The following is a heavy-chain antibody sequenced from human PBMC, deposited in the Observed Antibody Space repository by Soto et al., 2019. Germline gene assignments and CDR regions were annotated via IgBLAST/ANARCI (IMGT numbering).Heavy chain of an antibody. D-gene: IGHD3-10*01. CDR1: GYTFTSYA. J-gene: IGHJ4*02. Sequence: ASVKVSCKASGYTFTSYAMHLVRQAPGQRLEWMGWINAGNGNTKYSQKFQGRVTITRDTSASTAYMELSSLRSEDTAVYYCARVLRGSGSYYRPQWWVPFYYWGQGTLVTVSS. CDR2: INAGNGNT. CDR3: ARVLRGSGSYYRPQWWVPFYY. V-gene: IGHV1-3*01.